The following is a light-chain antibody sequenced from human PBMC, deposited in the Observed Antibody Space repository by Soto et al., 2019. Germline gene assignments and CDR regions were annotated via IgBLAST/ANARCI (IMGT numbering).Light chain of an antibody. J-gene: IGKJ1*01. Sequence: EIVLTQSPATLSLSPGERATLSCRASQSVTTYLAWYQQKPGQAPRLLIYDASNRATGIPARFSGSGSETEFILTISSLQSEDSATYYCQHYNTWPWTFGQGTKVDI. CDR2: DAS. CDR1: QSVTTY. CDR3: QHYNTWPWT. V-gene: IGKV3-11*01.